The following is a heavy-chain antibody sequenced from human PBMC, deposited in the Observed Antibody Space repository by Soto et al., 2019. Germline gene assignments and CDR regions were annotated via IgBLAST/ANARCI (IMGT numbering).Heavy chain of an antibody. J-gene: IGHJ4*02. CDR2: IWYDGNNK. D-gene: IGHD2-21*01. CDR1: GFTFSNYG. V-gene: IGHV3-33*01. Sequence: GGSLRLSCAASGFTFSNYGMHWVRQAPGKGLEWVAVIWYDGNNKYYDDSVKGRFTISRDNSNNTLYVQMTSLRAEDTAVYYCARGLHSLFDYWGQGTLVTVSS. CDR3: ARGLHSLFDY.